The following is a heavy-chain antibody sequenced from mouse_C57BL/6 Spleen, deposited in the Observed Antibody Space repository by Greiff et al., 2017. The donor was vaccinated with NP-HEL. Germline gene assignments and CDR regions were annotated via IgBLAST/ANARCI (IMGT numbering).Heavy chain of an antibody. CDR3: ARGIYYGSSY. CDR1: GYTFTSYW. V-gene: IGHV1-69*01. D-gene: IGHD1-1*01. J-gene: IGHJ2*01. Sequence: VQLQQPGAELVMPGASVKLSCKASGYTFTSYWMHWVKQRPGQGLEWIGEIDPSDSYTNYNQKFKGKSTLTVDKSSSTAYMQLSSLTSEDSAVYYCARGIYYGSSYWGQGTTLTVSS. CDR2: IDPSDSYT.